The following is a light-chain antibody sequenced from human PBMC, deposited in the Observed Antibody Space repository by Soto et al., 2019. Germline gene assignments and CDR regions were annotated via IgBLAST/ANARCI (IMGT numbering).Light chain of an antibody. Sequence: QSALTQPASVSGSPGQSITISCPGTSSDVGSYTLVSWYQQHPGKAPKLMIYEGTKRPSGVSNRFSGSKSGNTASLTISGLQAEDEADYYCCLYAGTTTFVFGGGTKLTVL. CDR2: EGT. CDR3: CLYAGTTTFV. V-gene: IGLV2-23*03. CDR1: SSDVGSYTL. J-gene: IGLJ2*01.